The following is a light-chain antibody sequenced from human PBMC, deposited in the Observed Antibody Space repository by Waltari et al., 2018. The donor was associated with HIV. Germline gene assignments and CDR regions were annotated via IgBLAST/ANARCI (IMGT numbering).Light chain of an antibody. CDR2: EVS. Sequence: QSALTPPASVSGSPGQSISISFTETSSHVGGYNYLSCYQQHPGKAPKLMVSEVSNRPSGVTNRFSGSKSGNTASLTIAGLQVEDEADYYCSSYTSSSTLYVCGTGTKVTVL. J-gene: IGLJ1*01. CDR3: SSYTSSSTLYV. CDR1: SSHVGGYNY. V-gene: IGLV2-14*01.